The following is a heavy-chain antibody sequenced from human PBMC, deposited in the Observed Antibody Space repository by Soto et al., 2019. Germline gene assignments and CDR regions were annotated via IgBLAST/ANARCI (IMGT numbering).Heavy chain of an antibody. Sequence: EVQLVESGGARVKLGGSRKLSCTPSGFTFSSYSMNGVRQAPGKGLEWASAISSSSSYIYYADSWKGRFTISRDNAKNSLFLQMNRLRAEDTAVYYWTRDQVAGTPYFDPWGRGTLVTVSS. V-gene: IGHV3-21*01. CDR1: GFTFSSYS. CDR3: TRDQVAGTPYFDP. J-gene: IGHJ2*01. D-gene: IGHD6-19*01. CDR2: ISSSSSYI.